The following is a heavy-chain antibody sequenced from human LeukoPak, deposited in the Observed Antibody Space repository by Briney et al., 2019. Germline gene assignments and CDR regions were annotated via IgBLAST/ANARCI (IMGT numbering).Heavy chain of an antibody. V-gene: IGHV1-2*02. Sequence: ASVKVSCKASGYTFTGYYMHWVRQAPGQALEWMGWINPNSGGTNYAQKFQGKVTMTRDTSISTAYMELSRLRSDGTAVYYCARGNDYGDYFDYWGQGTLVTVSP. D-gene: IGHD4-17*01. CDR1: GYTFTGYY. J-gene: IGHJ4*02. CDR3: ARGNDYGDYFDY. CDR2: INPNSGGT.